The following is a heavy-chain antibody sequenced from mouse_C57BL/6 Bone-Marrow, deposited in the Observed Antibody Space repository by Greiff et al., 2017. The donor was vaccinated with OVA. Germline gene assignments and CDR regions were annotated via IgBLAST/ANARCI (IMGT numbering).Heavy chain of an antibody. CDR2: IYPGSGST. J-gene: IGHJ2*01. CDR1: GYTFTSYW. CDR3: ARGGTTVVSDY. D-gene: IGHD1-1*01. Sequence: QVHVKQPGAELVKPGASVKMSCKASGYTFTSYWITWVKQRPGQGLEWIGDIYPGSGSTNYNEKFKSKATLTVDTSSSTAYMQLSSLTSEDSAVYYCARGGTTVVSDYWGQGTTLTVSS. V-gene: IGHV1-55*01.